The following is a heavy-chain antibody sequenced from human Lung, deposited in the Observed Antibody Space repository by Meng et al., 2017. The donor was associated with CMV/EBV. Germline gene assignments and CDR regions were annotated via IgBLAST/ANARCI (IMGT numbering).Heavy chain of an antibody. CDR2: ISPYNGDT. V-gene: IGHV1-2*04. CDR1: GYTFIDYH. J-gene: IGHJ4*02. D-gene: IGHD1-1*01. CDR3: ERAIVKNGKRQFDY. Sequence: QVQLAQSGAEVKEPGASVKLSCKTSGYTFIDYHIHWVRQAPGQGLEWMGWISPYNGDTIYARDFQGWVTMTRDTSNRTLYMEVSRLKFDDPAVYYCERAIVKNGKRQFDYWGQGTLVTVSS.